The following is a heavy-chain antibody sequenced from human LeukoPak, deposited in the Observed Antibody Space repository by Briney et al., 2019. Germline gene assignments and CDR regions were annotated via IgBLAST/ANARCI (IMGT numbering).Heavy chain of an antibody. Sequence: GGSLRLSCTASGFTFSSYAMSWVRQAPGKGLEWVSGISGSGGSTNYADSVRGRFTISRDNSKNTLYLQMNSLRVEDTAIYFCARDLFSYAMNVWGRGTPVTVSS. CDR3: ARDLFSYAMNV. CDR2: ISGSGGST. CDR1: GFTFSSYA. J-gene: IGHJ6*02. V-gene: IGHV3-23*01.